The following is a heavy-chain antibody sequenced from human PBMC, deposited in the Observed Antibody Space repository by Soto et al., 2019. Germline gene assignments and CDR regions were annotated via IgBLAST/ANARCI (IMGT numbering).Heavy chain of an antibody. CDR3: ASDSLWFGRYHI. J-gene: IGHJ4*02. D-gene: IGHD3-10*01. CDR2: ISAYNGKT. Sequence: ASVKVSCKASGYTFTSYGISGVRQAPGQGREWMGWISAYNGKTNYAQKLQGRVAMTTDTSTSTAYMDVSSLRSDDTAVYYSASDSLWFGRYHIWGQGTLVTVSS. V-gene: IGHV1-18*04. CDR1: GYTFTSYG.